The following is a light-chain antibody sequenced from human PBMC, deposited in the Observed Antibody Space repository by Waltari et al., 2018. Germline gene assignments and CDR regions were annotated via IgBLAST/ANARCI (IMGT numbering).Light chain of an antibody. V-gene: IGKV3-20*01. J-gene: IGKJ1*01. CDR2: AAS. CDR3: QNHERLPAN. CDR1: QGVSKY. Sequence: ELVLTQSPGTLSSSPGERGTLSCRASQGVSKYLAWYQQRPGQAPRLLIYAASTRATGIPDRFSGSGFGTDFSLTISRLEPEDFAVYYCQNHERLPANFGQGTKVEIK.